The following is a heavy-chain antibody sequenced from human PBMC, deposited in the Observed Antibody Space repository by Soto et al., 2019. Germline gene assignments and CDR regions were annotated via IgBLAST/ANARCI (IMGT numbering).Heavy chain of an antibody. V-gene: IGHV4-39*01. D-gene: IGHD3-9*01. CDR1: GDSINSDKYY. J-gene: IGHJ4*02. CDR3: ARLEGLATISYYFDF. Sequence: QLQLQESGPGLVKPSETLSLTCSVSGDSINSDKYYWGWIRQPPGKGLEWIGSIYYRGNTYYNPSLQTRVTISLDKSKSQFSLKLTSVTAADSAVYFCARLEGLATISYYFDFWSQGALVTVSS. CDR2: IYYRGNT.